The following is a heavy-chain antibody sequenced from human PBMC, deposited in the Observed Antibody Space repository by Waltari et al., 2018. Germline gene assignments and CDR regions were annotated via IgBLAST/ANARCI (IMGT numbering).Heavy chain of an antibody. CDR1: GFTCSSHS. CDR2: ISSSSSYI. CDR3: ARDPNGDYLLDY. V-gene: IGHV3-21*01. D-gene: IGHD4-17*01. Sequence: EVRLVESGGGLVKPGGSLRLSCAASGFTCSSHSRNWVRQAPGKGLEWVSSISSSSSYIYYADSVKGRFTISRDNAKNSLYLQMNSLRAEDTAVYYCARDPNGDYLLDYWGQGTLVTVSS. J-gene: IGHJ4*02.